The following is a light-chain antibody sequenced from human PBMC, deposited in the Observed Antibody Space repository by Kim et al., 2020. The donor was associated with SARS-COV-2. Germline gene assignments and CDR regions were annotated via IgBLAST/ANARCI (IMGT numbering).Light chain of an antibody. V-gene: IGKV1-39*01. Sequence: DIQMTQSPSSLSASVGDRVTMSCRASQNIGDSLSWYQQKPGKAPKLLIFAASSLQSGVPSRFSGSGSQTDFTLTISSLQPEDFATYTCQQSYSTPLTFGHGNKVDIK. J-gene: IGKJ1*01. CDR3: QQSYSTPLT. CDR2: AAS. CDR1: QNIGDS.